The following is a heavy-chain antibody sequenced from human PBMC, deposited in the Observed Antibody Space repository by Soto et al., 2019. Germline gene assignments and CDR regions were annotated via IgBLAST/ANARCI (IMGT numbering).Heavy chain of an antibody. CDR1: GGTFSRYA. Sequence: QVQLVQSGAEVKKPGSSGKVSCKASGGTFSRYAISWVRQAPGQGLEWMGGIIPMLGTANYAQKFQGRITITADESASTAYMDLSSLRSEDTAVYDCARGADYRSSAYWGQGTLVTVSS. V-gene: IGHV1-69*01. CDR2: IIPMLGTA. J-gene: IGHJ4*02. CDR3: ARGADYRSSAY. D-gene: IGHD6-6*01.